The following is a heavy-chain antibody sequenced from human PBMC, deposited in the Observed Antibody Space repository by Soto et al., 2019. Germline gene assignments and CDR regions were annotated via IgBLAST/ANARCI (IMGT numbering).Heavy chain of an antibody. D-gene: IGHD2-21*01. J-gene: IGHJ4*02. V-gene: IGHV3-23*01. CDR2: ISDNGGST. Sequence: GGSLRLSCAASGFTFSSYTMNWVRQALGKGLEWVSAISDNGGSTYYADSVKGRFTISRDNSKNTLYLQLSSLAAEDTAVYYCFASVPKPDDYWGQGTLVPVSS. CDR3: FASVPKPDDY. CDR1: GFTFSSYT.